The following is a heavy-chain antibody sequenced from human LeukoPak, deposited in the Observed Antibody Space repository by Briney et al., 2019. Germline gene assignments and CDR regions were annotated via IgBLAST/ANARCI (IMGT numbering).Heavy chain of an antibody. V-gene: IGHV3-64*01. Sequence: GGSLRLSCAASGFTFSSYAMHWVRQAPGKGLEYVSAISSNGGSTYYANSVKGRFTISRDNSKNTLYLQMGSLRAEDMAVYYCARVGYDILTGYGYYDYWGQGTLVTVSS. CDR1: GFTFSSYA. CDR3: ARVGYDILTGYGYYDY. CDR2: ISSNGGST. J-gene: IGHJ4*02. D-gene: IGHD3-9*01.